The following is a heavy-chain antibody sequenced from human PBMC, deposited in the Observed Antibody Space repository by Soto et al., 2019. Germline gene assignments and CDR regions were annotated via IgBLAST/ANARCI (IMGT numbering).Heavy chain of an antibody. Sequence: QVQLQVSGPGLVKPSQTLFLTCTVASHSIPSGGYYWSWVLQQPGEAMAFLGQVNHSGSTYSNPPLEGRITMSRDTSNNPCSLKPSSVTVADTAVYYYARQKTIIMLRGVVITYGGPFDPWGQGTLVTVSS. CDR2: VNHSGST. CDR3: ARQKTIIMLRGVVITYGGPFDP. D-gene: IGHD3-10*01. CDR1: SHSIPSGGYY. V-gene: IGHV4-31*03. J-gene: IGHJ5*02.